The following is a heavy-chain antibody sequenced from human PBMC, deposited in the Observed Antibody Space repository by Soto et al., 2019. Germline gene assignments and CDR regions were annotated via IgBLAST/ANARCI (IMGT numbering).Heavy chain of an antibody. CDR1: GGSISTYY. J-gene: IGHJ4*02. CDR3: ARSSGWFNYFDY. CDR2: ISSGST. V-gene: IGHV4-59*08. D-gene: IGHD6-19*01. Sequence: PSETLSLTCTVSGGSISTYYWSWIRQPPGQGLECIGYISSGSTNYNPSLKSRVTISVDTSKNQFSLNLNSVTAADTAVYYCARSSGWFNYFDYWGQGTLVTVSS.